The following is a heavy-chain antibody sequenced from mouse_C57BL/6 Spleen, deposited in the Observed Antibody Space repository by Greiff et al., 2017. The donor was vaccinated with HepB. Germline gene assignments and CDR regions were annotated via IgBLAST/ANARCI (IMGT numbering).Heavy chain of an antibody. J-gene: IGHJ3*01. CDR1: GFNIKDDY. Sequence: VQLKESGAELVRPGASVKLSCTASGFNIKDDYMHWVKQRPEQGLEWIGWIDPENGDTEYASKFQGKATITADTSSNTAYLQLSSLTSEDTAVYYCTTDAGGYYGGWFAYWGQGTLVTVSA. D-gene: IGHD1-1*01. CDR3: TTDAGGYYGGWFAY. V-gene: IGHV14-4*01. CDR2: IDPENGDT.